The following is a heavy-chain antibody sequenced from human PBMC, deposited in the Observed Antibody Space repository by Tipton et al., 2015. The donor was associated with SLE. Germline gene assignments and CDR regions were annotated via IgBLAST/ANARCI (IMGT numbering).Heavy chain of an antibody. V-gene: IGHV4-34*01. CDR1: GGSFSGYY. CDR2: INHSGST. J-gene: IGHJ2*01. Sequence: AGLVKPSETLSLTCAVYGGSFSGYYWSWIRQPPGKGLEWIGEINHSGSTNYNPSLKSRVTISVDTSKNQFSLKLSSVTAADTAVYYCARGYCSGGSCSRWSYFDLWGRGTLVTVSS. CDR3: ARGYCSGGSCSRWSYFDL. D-gene: IGHD2-15*01.